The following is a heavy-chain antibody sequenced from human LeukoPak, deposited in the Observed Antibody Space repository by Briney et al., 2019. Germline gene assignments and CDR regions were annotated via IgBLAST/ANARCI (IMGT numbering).Heavy chain of an antibody. CDR2: ISAYNGNT. CDR1: GYTFTSYG. CDR3: AREALSITMVRGVIGGGAFDI. J-gene: IGHJ3*02. V-gene: IGHV1-18*01. D-gene: IGHD3-10*01. Sequence: ASVKVSCKASGYTFTSYGISWARQAPGQGLEWMGLISAYNGNTNYAQKLQGRVTMTTDTSTSTAYMELRSLRSDDTAVYYCAREALSITMVRGVIGGGAFDIWGQGAMVTVSS.